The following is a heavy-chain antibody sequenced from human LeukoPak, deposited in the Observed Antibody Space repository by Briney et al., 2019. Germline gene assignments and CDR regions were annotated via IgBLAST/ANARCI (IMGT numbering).Heavy chain of an antibody. CDR2: ISYDGSNK. Sequence: GGSLRLSCAASAFTFSTYAMHWVRQAPGKGLEWVAVISYDGSNKYYADSVKGRFTISRDNSKNTLYLQMNSLRAEDTAVYYCARAPYCSGGSCYYFDYWGQGTLVTVSS. CDR3: ARAPYCSGGSCYYFDY. D-gene: IGHD2-15*01. V-gene: IGHV3-30*14. J-gene: IGHJ4*02. CDR1: AFTFSTYA.